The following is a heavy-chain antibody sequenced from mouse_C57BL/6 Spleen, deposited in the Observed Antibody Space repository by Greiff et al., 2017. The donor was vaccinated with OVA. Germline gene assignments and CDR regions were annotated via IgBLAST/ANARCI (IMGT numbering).Heavy chain of an antibody. V-gene: IGHV1-5*01. CDR3: TRDNGSSYCYFDV. CDR2: IYPGNSDT. J-gene: IGHJ1*03. Sequence: EVKLVESGTVLARPGASVKMSCKTSGYTFTSYWMHWVKQRPGQGLEWIGAIYPGNSDTRYNQKFKGKAKLTAVTADSSAYVELSSLTMNDSAVYDYTRDNGSSYCYFDVWGTGTTVTVSS. CDR1: GYTFTSYW. D-gene: IGHD1-1*01.